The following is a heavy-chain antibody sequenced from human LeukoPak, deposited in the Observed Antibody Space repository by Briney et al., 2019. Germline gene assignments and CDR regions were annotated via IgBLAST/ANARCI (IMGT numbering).Heavy chain of an antibody. CDR1: GFTFSSYS. CDR2: ISSSSSYI. CDR3: ARAYCSGGSCYPFDY. Sequence: GGSLRLSCAASGFTFSSYSMNWVRQAPGRGLEWVSSISSSSSYIYYADSVKGRFTISRDNAKNSLYLQMNSLRAEDTAVYYCARAYCSGGSCYPFDYWGQGTLVTVSS. D-gene: IGHD2-15*01. V-gene: IGHV3-21*01. J-gene: IGHJ4*02.